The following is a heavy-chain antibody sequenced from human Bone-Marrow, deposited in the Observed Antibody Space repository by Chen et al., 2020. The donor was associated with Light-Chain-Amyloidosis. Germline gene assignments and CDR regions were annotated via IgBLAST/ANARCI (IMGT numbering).Heavy chain of an antibody. D-gene: IGHD2-2*01. CDR2: IKSDGGAT. CDR1: GFTFNDYW. CDR3: TRGDCTSTSCFLDF. Sequence: EVQLVESGGGLVQPGGSLRLSCAASGFTFNDYWVHWVRQVPGKGLVWVARIKSDGGATNYADSVKGRFTVSRDNAKNTLYLQMKSLRAEDTAVYYCTRGDCTSTSCFLDFWGQGTLVTVSS. J-gene: IGHJ4*02. V-gene: IGHV3-74*02.